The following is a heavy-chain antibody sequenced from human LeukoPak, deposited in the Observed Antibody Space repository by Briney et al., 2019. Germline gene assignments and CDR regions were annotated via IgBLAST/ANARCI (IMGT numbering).Heavy chain of an antibody. Sequence: PGGSLRLSCAASEFTFSNYWMHWVRQAPGKGLVWVSRINSDGSSTAYADSVKGRFTISRDNAKNTPYLQMNSLRAEDTAVYYCASAGHDYSGDFFDYWGQGTLVTVSS. D-gene: IGHD4-23*01. CDR1: EFTFSNYW. CDR2: INSDGSST. V-gene: IGHV3-74*01. CDR3: ASAGHDYSGDFFDY. J-gene: IGHJ4*02.